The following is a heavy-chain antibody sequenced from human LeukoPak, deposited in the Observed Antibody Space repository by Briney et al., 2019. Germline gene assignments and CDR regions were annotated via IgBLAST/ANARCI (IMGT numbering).Heavy chain of an antibody. CDR3: ARVGGQPTDYYYYGMDV. D-gene: IGHD6-13*01. CDR1: GGTFSSYA. CDR2: IIPILGIA. V-gene: IGHV1-69*04. J-gene: IGHJ6*02. Sequence: ASVKVSCKASGGTFSSYAVSWVRQAPGQGLEWMGRIIPILGIANYAQKFQGRVTITADKSTSTAYMELSSLRSEDTAVYYCARVGGQPTDYYYYGMDVWGQGTTVTVSS.